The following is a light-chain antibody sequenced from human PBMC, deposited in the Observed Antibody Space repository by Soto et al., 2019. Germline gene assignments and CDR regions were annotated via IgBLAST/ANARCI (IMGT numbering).Light chain of an antibody. J-gene: IGLJ1*01. CDR3: SSYAGSYTP. CDR1: SSDVGSYNL. Sequence: QSVLTQPASMSGSPGQSITISCTGTSSDVGSYNLVSWYQQFPDKAPKLIIYDGSERPSGVSDRFSGSKSGNTASLTISGLRAEDEAEYHCSSYAGSYTPFGTGTKVTVL. V-gene: IGLV2-23*01. CDR2: DGS.